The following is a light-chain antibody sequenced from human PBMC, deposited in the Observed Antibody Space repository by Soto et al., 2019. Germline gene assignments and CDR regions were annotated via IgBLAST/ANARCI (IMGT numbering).Light chain of an antibody. V-gene: IGKV1-9*01. CDR1: QGISSY. Sequence: DIQLTQSPSFLSASVGDRVTITCRAGQGISSYLAWYQQKPGKAPKLLIYAASTLQSGVPSRFSGSGSGTEFTLTISSLQPEDFATYYCQHLNSYPLTFGGGTKV. CDR3: QHLNSYPLT. CDR2: AAS. J-gene: IGKJ4*01.